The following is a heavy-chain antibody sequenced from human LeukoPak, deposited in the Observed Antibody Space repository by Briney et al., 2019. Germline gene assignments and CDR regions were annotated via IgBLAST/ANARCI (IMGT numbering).Heavy chain of an antibody. CDR1: GYTFTDYY. CDR3: ARGEWDYYDSSGQVDY. V-gene: IGHV1-2*02. CDR2: INPNSGGT. J-gene: IGHJ4*02. Sequence: GASVKVSCKASGYTFTDYYMHWVRQAPGQGLEWMGWINPNSGGTNYAQKFQGRVTMTRDTSISTAYMELSRLRSDDTAVYYCARGEWDYYDSSGQVDYWGQGTLVTVSS. D-gene: IGHD3-22*01.